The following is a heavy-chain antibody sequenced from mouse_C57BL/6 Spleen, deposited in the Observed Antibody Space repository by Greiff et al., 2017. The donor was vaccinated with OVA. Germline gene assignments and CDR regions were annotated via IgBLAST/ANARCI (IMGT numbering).Heavy chain of an antibody. CDR2: INPNYGTT. Sequence: EVQLQQSGPELVKPGASVKISCKASGYSFTDYNMNWVKQSNGKSLEWIGVINPNYGTTSYNQKFKGKATLTVDQSSSTAYMQLNSLTSEDSAVYYCAKSLYYSNPYYAMDYWGQGTSVTVSS. CDR1: GYSFTDYN. CDR3: AKSLYYSNPYYAMDY. V-gene: IGHV1-39*01. J-gene: IGHJ4*01. D-gene: IGHD2-5*01.